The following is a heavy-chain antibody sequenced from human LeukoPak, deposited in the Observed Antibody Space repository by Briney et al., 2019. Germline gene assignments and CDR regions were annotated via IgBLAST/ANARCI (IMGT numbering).Heavy chain of an antibody. Sequence: PGGSLRLSCAASGFTFSSYWMSWVRQAPGKGLEWVANIKKDGSEKYHLDSVKGRFTISRDNAKNSLYLQMNSLRAEDTAVYYCARVYSSSWYAPGKENFDYWGQGTLVTVSS. CDR1: GFTFSSYW. V-gene: IGHV3-7*01. J-gene: IGHJ4*02. CDR2: IKKDGSEK. D-gene: IGHD6-13*01. CDR3: ARVYSSSWYAPGKENFDY.